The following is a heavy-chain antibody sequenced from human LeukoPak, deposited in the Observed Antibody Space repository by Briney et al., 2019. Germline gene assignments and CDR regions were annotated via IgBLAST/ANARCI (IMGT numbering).Heavy chain of an antibody. J-gene: IGHJ4*02. Sequence: GGSLRLSCAASGFTFSGYYMSWVRQAPGKGLEWVSYITPSGSTIYYADSVKGRFTISRDNAKNSLYLQMNSLRAEDTAVYFCAGRDVYNSAFWGQGTLVTVS. V-gene: IGHV3-11*01. D-gene: IGHD5-24*01. CDR1: GFTFSGYY. CDR2: ITPSGSTI. CDR3: AGRDVYNSAF.